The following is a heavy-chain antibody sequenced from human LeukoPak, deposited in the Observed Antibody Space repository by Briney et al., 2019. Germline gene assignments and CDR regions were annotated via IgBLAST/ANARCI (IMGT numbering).Heavy chain of an antibody. CDR2: INHSGST. Sequence: SETLSLTCAVYGGSFSGYYWSWIRQPPGKGLEWIGEINHSGSTNYNPSLKSRVTISVDTSKKQFSLKLSSVTAADAAVYYCARARLDRDYGDYSLDYWGQGTLVTVSS. V-gene: IGHV4-34*01. J-gene: IGHJ4*02. CDR1: GGSFSGYY. D-gene: IGHD4-17*01. CDR3: ARARLDRDYGDYSLDY.